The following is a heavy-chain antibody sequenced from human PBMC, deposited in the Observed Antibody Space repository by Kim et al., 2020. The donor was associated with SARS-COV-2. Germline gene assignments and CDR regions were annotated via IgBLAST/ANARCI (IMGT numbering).Heavy chain of an antibody. CDR2: ISWNSGSI. D-gene: IGHD3-9*01. Sequence: GGSLRLSCAASGFTFDDYAMHWVRQAPGKGLEWVSGISWNSGSIGYADSVKGRFTISRDNAKNSLYLQMNSLRAEDTALYYCAKDTYYDILIGGWFDPWGQGTLVTVSS. V-gene: IGHV3-9*01. CDR3: AKDTYYDILIGGWFDP. J-gene: IGHJ5*02. CDR1: GFTFDDYA.